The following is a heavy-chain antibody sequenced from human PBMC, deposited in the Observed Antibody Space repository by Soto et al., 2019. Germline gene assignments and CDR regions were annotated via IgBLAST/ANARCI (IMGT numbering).Heavy chain of an antibody. Sequence: QVQLVESGGGVVRPGRSLRLSCAASGFTFRTYGMHWVRQAPGKGLEWVAFMSYDGRQKYYADSVKGRFTISRDNSKNTLDLQMNSLATEDTAVYFCSQEAPGGWHFFDNWGQGTLVTVSS. J-gene: IGHJ4*02. D-gene: IGHD6-19*01. CDR2: MSYDGRQK. CDR1: GFTFRTYG. V-gene: IGHV3-30*18. CDR3: SQEAPGGWHFFDN.